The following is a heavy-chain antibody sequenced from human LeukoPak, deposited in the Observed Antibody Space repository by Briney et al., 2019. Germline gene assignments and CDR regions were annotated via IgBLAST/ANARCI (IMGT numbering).Heavy chain of an antibody. CDR3: ARAGNDPKWYFDY. CDR1: GYSFTSYG. Sequence: ASVKVSCKASGYSFTSYGISWVRQAPGQGLEWMGWISSYNGHTNYAQNLQGRVTMTADTSTSTAYMELSSLRSEDTAVYHCARAGNDPKWYFDYWGQGTLVTVSS. CDR2: ISSYNGHT. V-gene: IGHV1-18*01. D-gene: IGHD3-10*01. J-gene: IGHJ4*02.